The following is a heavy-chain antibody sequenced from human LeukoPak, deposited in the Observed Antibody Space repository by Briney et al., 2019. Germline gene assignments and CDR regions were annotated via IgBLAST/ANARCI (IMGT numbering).Heavy chain of an antibody. J-gene: IGHJ5*02. CDR1: GFTFSNYN. V-gene: IGHV3-21*01. CDR3: ARGQLWQTGWFDP. CDR2: CSSSSSYI. D-gene: IGHD5-24*01. Sequence: PGGSLRLSCAASGFTFSNYNMNWVRQAPGKGLEWVSSCSSSSSYIYYADSLKGRFTISRDNAKNSVYLQMNSLRPEDTAVYFCARGQLWQTGWFDPWGQGTLVTVSS.